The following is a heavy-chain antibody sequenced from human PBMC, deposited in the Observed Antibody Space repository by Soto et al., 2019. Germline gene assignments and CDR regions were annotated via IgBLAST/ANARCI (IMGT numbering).Heavy chain of an antibody. CDR3: AKDVLRFLEWLAFYGMDV. D-gene: IGHD3-3*01. Sequence: GGSLRLSCAASGFTFSSYAMHWVRQAPGKGLEYVSGISRNGGSTYYANSVKGRFTISRDNSKSTLYLQVGSLRAEDMAVYYCAKDVLRFLEWLAFYGMDVWGQGTTVTVSS. J-gene: IGHJ6*02. CDR2: ISRNGGST. CDR1: GFTFSSYA. V-gene: IGHV3-64*01.